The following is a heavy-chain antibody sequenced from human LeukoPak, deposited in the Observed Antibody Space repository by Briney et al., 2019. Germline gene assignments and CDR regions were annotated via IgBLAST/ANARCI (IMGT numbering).Heavy chain of an antibody. D-gene: IGHD2-15*01. CDR2: IYYSGST. CDR3: ATLGGRNTDWDY. CDR1: GGSISSYY. Sequence: SETLSLTCTVSGGSISSYYWSWIRQPPGKGLEWIGYIYYSGSTNYNPSLKSRVTISVDTSKNQFSLKLSSVTAADTAVYYCATLGGRNTDWDYWGQGTLVTVSS. V-gene: IGHV4-59*08. J-gene: IGHJ4*02.